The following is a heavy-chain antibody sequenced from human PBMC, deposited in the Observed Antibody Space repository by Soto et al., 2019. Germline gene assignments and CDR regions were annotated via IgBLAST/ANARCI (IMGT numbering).Heavy chain of an antibody. CDR3: ARDGQRLAPYAFDI. V-gene: IGHV3-33*01. J-gene: IGHJ3*02. CDR1: GFIFTNHA. CDR2: IWYDGSVK. Sequence: QVQLVESGGGVVQPGRSLRLSCAASGFIFTNHAMHWVRQAPGKGLEWVAQIWYDGSVKNYADSMKGRFTVSRDSPKNTLFLQMNSLRAEDTAVYYCARDGQRLAPYAFDIWGQGTLVTVSS. D-gene: IGHD6-25*01.